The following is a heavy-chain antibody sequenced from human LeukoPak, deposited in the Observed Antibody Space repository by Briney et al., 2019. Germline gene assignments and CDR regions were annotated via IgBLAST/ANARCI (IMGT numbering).Heavy chain of an antibody. V-gene: IGHV3-23*01. Sequence: GGSLRLSCAASVFTFSSYAMSWVRQAPGKGLEWGSAISGSGGSTYYADSVKGRFTISRDNSKNTLYLQMNSLRAEDTAVYYCAKDGVGSGWYRGLLFDYWGQGTLVTVSS. J-gene: IGHJ4*02. D-gene: IGHD6-19*01. CDR1: VFTFSSYA. CDR2: ISGSGGST. CDR3: AKDGVGSGWYRGLLFDY.